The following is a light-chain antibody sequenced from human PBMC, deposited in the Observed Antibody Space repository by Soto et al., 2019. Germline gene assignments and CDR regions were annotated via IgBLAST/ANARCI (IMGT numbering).Light chain of an antibody. CDR1: QSISNY. Sequence: EMVMTQSPATLSVSPGERATLSCRASQSISNYLAWYQQKPGQGPRLLIYGASTRATGIPARFSGSGSGTEFTLTISSLQSEDFAVYYCQQYNKWPLTFGQGTKLEIK. V-gene: IGKV3-15*01. CDR3: QQYNKWPLT. CDR2: GAS. J-gene: IGKJ2*01.